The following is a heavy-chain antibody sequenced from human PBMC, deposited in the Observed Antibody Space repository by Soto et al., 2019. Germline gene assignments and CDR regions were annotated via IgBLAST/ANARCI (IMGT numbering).Heavy chain of an antibody. J-gene: IGHJ5*02. CDR1: GGSFSDTY. V-gene: IGHV4-34*01. CDR3: ARGVRLFRGSFDP. Sequence: QVHLQQWGAGLLKPSETLSLTCVVYGGSFSDTYWNSFRHPPGRGLEWMGDSIHNTNTIYKPSLKGRVTISLDTSKNHFSLKLTSVTAADTAVYYCARGVRLFRGSFDPWGQGTLVTVSS. D-gene: IGHD2-15*01. CDR2: SIHNTNT.